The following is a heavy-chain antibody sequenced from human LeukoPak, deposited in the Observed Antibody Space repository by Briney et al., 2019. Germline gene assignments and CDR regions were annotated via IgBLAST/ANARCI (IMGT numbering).Heavy chain of an antibody. J-gene: IGHJ4*02. CDR3: ARDDGIAVAGRFDY. V-gene: IGHV6-1*01. CDR1: GDRVSSNSAA. D-gene: IGHD6-19*01. Sequence: SQTLSLTCALSGDRVSSNSAAWNWIRQSRSRGLEWLGRTYYRSKWYNDYAVSVKSRITINPDTSKNQFSLQLNSVTPEDTAVYYCARDDGIAVAGRFDYWGQGTLVTVSS. CDR2: TYYRSKWYN.